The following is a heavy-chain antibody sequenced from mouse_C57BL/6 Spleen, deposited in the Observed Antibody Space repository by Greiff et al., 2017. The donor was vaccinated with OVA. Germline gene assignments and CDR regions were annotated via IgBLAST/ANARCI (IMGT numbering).Heavy chain of an antibody. CDR3: AREGITTVVESDYYAMDY. CDR1: GYSITSGYY. CDR2: ISYDGRN. V-gene: IGHV3-6*01. D-gene: IGHD1-1*01. J-gene: IGHJ4*01. Sequence: EVKLQESGPGLVKPSQSLSLTCSVTGYSITSGYYWNWIRQFPGNKLEWMGYISYDGRNNYNPSLKNRISITRDTYKNQFVLKLNSVTTEDTATYDCAREGITTVVESDYYAMDYWGQGTSVTVSS.